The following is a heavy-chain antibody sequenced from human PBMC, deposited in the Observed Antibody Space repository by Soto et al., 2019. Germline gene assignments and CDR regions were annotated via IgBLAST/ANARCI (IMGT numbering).Heavy chain of an antibody. J-gene: IGHJ4*02. Sequence: EVQMVESGGGLVQPGGSLRLSCAASGFTFSSYYVMWVRQAPGKGLEWVANIKQDGSERHYVGSVKGRFTISRDNAKNSLYLQMNSLRVEDTAVYYCANRHLNWGQGTLVTVSS. CDR2: IKQDGSER. V-gene: IGHV3-7*01. CDR3: ANRHLN. CDR1: GFTFSSYY.